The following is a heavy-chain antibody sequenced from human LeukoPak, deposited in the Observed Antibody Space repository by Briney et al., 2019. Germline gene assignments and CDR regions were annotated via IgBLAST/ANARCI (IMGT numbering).Heavy chain of an antibody. Sequence: SETLSLTCAVSGGSISSGGYSWRWIRQPPGKGLEWVGYIYHSGSTYYNPSLKSRVTISVDRSKNQFSLKLCSVTAADTAVYYCASSYYYGSGSKFDYWGQGTLVTVSS. CDR2: IYHSGST. J-gene: IGHJ4*02. V-gene: IGHV4-30-2*01. CDR1: GGSISSGGYS. CDR3: ASSYYYGSGSKFDY. D-gene: IGHD3-10*01.